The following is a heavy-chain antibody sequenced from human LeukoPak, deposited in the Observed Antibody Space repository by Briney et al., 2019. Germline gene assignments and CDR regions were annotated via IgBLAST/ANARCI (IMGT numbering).Heavy chain of an antibody. CDR1: GGSISSSTYY. CDR3: ATDYYGSGSYDEYYYYMDV. Sequence: SETLSLTCTVSGGSISSSTYYWGWIRQPPGKGLEWIGSIYYSGRTYYNPSLKSRVTISVDTSKNQFSLKLSSVTAADTAVYYCATDYYGSGSYDEYYYYMDVWGKGTTVTISS. D-gene: IGHD3-10*01. J-gene: IGHJ6*03. CDR2: IYYSGRT. V-gene: IGHV4-39*07.